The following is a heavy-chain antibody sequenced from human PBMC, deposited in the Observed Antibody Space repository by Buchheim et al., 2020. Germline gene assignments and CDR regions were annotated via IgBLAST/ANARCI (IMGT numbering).Heavy chain of an antibody. CDR3: VRVLVQGPHYYFDS. D-gene: IGHD3-10*01. V-gene: IGHV3-72*01. CDR2: IRKKANSYTT. CDR1: GFTFSDHY. Sequence: EVQLVGSGGSLVQPGGSLRLSCAASGFTFSDHYMDWVRQAPGKGLEWVSRIRKKANSYTTEFAASVKGRFTISRDDSKNSLYLQMNSLKTEDTSVYYCVRVLVQGPHYYFDSWGRGTL. J-gene: IGHJ4*02.